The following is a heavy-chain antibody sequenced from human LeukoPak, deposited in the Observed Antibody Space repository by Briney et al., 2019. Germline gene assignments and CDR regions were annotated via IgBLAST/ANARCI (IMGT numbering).Heavy chain of an antibody. D-gene: IGHD1-7*01. J-gene: IGHJ4*02. CDR3: KTAYEITGTFDY. V-gene: IGHV1-69*13. CDR1: GAPFSSCA. Sequence: SVKVSCKTPGAPFSSCANRRVRHDPGQGHEWIGGIIPIFGTANYAQKFQGRVTITADESTSTAYMELSSLRSEDFFFFKQKTAYEITGTFDYWGQGTLVTVSS. CDR2: IIPIFGTA.